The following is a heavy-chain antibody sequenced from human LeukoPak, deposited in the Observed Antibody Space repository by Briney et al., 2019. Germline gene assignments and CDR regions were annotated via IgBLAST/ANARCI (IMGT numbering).Heavy chain of an antibody. J-gene: IGHJ4*02. V-gene: IGHV3-11*01. Sequence: GGSLRLSCAASGFTFSDYYMSWIRQAPGKGLEWVSYISSSGSTIYYADSVKGRFTISRDNAKNSLYLQMNSLRAEDTAVYYCTTDGVGVEGATYDNWGQGTLVSVSS. D-gene: IGHD1-26*01. CDR1: GFTFSDYY. CDR3: TTDGVGVEGATYDN. CDR2: ISSSGSTI.